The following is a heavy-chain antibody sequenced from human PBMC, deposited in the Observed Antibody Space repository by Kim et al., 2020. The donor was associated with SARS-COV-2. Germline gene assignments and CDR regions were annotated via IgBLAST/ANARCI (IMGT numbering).Heavy chain of an antibody. CDR2: INPSGGST. J-gene: IGHJ3*02. V-gene: IGHV1-46*01. D-gene: IGHD6-19*01. CDR1: GYTFTSYY. Sequence: ASVKVSCKASGYTFTSYYMHWVRQAPGQGLEWMGIINPSGGSTSYAQKFQGRVTMTRDTSTSTVYMELSSLRSEDTAVYYCARGSRIGSGWPRFGAFDIWGQGTMVTVSS. CDR3: ARGSRIGSGWPRFGAFDI.